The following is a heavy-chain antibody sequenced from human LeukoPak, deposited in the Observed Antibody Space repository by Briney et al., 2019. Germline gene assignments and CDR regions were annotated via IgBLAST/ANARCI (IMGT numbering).Heavy chain of an antibody. V-gene: IGHV3-11*01. CDR2: ISSSGSTI. CDR3: ARDSRSYYDFWSGLNWFDP. Sequence: GGSLRLSCAASGFTFSDYYMSWIRQAPGKGLEWVSYISSSGSTIYYADSVKGRFTISRDNAKNSLYMQMNSLRAEDRAVYYCARDSRSYYDFWSGLNWFDPWGQGTLVTVSS. CDR1: GFTFSDYY. D-gene: IGHD3-3*01. J-gene: IGHJ5*02.